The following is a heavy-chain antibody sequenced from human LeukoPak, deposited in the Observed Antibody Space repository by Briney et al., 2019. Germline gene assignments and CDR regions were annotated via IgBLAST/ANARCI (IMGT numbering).Heavy chain of an antibody. CDR1: GFTFSNYW. J-gene: IGHJ5*02. V-gene: IGHV3-74*01. Sequence: PGGSLRLFCAASGFTFSNYWMHWVRQAPGKGLVWVSRINGDGSRTNYADSVKGRFTISRDNAKNTLYLQMSILRVEDTALYYCARDFGAPAPWGQGTLVTVSS. CDR3: ARDFGAPAP. D-gene: IGHD3-3*01. CDR2: INGDGSRT.